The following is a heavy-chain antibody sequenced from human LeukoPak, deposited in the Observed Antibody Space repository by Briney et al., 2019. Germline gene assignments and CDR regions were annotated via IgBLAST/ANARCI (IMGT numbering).Heavy chain of an antibody. CDR1: GFTFSSYG. J-gene: IGHJ4*02. CDR2: ISGSGGST. CDR3: ARVGYSSSWSPSDY. V-gene: IGHV3-23*01. D-gene: IGHD6-13*01. Sequence: GGSLRLSCAASGFTFSSYGMSWVRQAPGKGLEWVSAISGSGGSTYYADSVKGRFTISRDNSKNTLYLQMNSLRAEDTAVYYCARVGYSSSWSPSDYWGQGALVTVSS.